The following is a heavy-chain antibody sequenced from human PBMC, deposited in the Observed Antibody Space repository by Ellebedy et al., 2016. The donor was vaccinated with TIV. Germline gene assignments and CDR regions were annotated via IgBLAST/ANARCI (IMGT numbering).Heavy chain of an antibody. D-gene: IGHD5-18*01. J-gene: IGHJ4*02. CDR3: ARERGYSYGNRGYYFDY. V-gene: IGHV1-18*01. CDR2: ISAYNGNT. CDR1: GYTFTSYG. Sequence: ASVKVSXXASGYTFTSYGISWVRQAPGQGLEWMGWISAYNGNTNYAQKLQGRVTMTTDTSTSTAYMELRSLRSEDTAVYYCARERGYSYGNRGYYFDYWGQGTLVTVSS.